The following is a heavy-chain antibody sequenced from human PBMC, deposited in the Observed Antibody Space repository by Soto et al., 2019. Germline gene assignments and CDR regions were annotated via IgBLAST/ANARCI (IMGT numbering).Heavy chain of an antibody. CDR3: VRDRRDFLLGFDEGDGMDV. V-gene: IGHV4-4*02. D-gene: IGHD7-27*01. Sequence: SETLSLTCAVSGGSISSNNWWSWVRQPPGKGLEWIGEIYHSGTPNYNPSLKSRVTISVDKSNNQFSLTLSSVTAADTAVYYCVRDRRDFLLGFDEGDGMDVWGLGTTVTVSS. CDR2: IYHSGTP. CDR1: GGSISSNNW. J-gene: IGHJ6*02.